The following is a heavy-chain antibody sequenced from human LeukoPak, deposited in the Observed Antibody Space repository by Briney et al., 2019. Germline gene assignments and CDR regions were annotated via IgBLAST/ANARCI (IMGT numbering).Heavy chain of an antibody. CDR2: ISSSSSYI. J-gene: IGHJ3*02. V-gene: IGHV3-21*01. CDR3: AREGYCSSTSCYRGDAFDI. D-gene: IGHD2-2*01. CDR1: GFTFSSYS. Sequence: PGGSLRLSCAASGFTFSSYSMNWVRQAPGKGLEWVSSISSSSSYIYYADSVEGRFTISRDNAKNSLYLQMNSLRAEDTAVYYCAREGYCSSTSCYRGDAFDIWGQGTMVTVSS.